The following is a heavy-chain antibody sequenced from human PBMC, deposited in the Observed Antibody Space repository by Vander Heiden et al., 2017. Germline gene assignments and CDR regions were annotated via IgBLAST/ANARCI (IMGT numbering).Heavy chain of an antibody. D-gene: IGHD6-19*01. CDR1: GFTFDDYA. CDR2: ISWKSGSI. Sequence: EVQLVESGGGLVQPGRSLRLSCAASGFTFDDYAMHWVRQAPGKGLEWVSGISWKSGSIGYADSVKGRFTISRENAKNSLYMKMNSLRAEDTAVDYCAKDSWAGSWGQGTLVTVSS. J-gene: IGHJ5*02. CDR3: AKDSWAGS. V-gene: IGHV3-9*01.